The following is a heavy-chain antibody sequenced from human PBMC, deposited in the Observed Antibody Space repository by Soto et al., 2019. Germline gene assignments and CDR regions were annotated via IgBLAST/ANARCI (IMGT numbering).Heavy chain of an antibody. V-gene: IGHV3-30*18. CDR1: GFTFSSYG. J-gene: IGHJ5*02. CDR2: ISYDGSDK. Sequence: PGGSLRLSCAGSGFTFSSYGMHWVRQAPGKGLEWVAVISYDGSDKYYGDSVKGRFTISRDDSKNTLYLQMNSLRVEDTAIYYCAKTAGDDYVWGSSGIAPWGQGTLVTVAS. CDR3: AKTAGDDYVWGSSGIAP. D-gene: IGHD3-16*01.